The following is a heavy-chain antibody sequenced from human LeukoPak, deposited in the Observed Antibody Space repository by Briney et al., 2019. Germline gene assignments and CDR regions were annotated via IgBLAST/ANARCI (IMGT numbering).Heavy chain of an antibody. CDR3: ARVPPTVTTYYFDY. J-gene: IGHJ4*02. Sequence: SVKVSCKASGGTFISYAISWVGQAPGQGLEWMGRIIPILGIANYAQKFQGRVTITADKSTSTAYMELSSLRSEDTAVYYCARVPPTVTTYYFDYWGQGTLVTVSS. CDR2: IIPILGIA. CDR1: GGTFISYA. D-gene: IGHD4-17*01. V-gene: IGHV1-69*04.